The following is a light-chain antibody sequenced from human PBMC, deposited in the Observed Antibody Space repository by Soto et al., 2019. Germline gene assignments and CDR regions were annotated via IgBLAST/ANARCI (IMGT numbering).Light chain of an antibody. CDR1: SSDVGAYKY. CDR3: SSFTGPTTLDV. J-gene: IGLJ1*01. Sequence: QSVLTQPASVSGSPGQSVTISCTGTSSDVGAYKYVSWYQKHPGKAPKLMIYGVSNRPSGISNRFSGSKSGNTAVLTISGLQPEDEADYYCSSFTGPTTLDVFGTGTKLTVL. V-gene: IGLV2-14*03. CDR2: GVS.